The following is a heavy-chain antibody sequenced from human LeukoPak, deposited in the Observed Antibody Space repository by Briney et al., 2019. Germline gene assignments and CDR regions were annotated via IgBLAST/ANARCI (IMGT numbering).Heavy chain of an antibody. CDR3: AIPPTGYSSGWYVY. V-gene: IGHV4-39*07. D-gene: IGHD6-19*01. CDR2: ISHSGST. CDR1: SDSISTSTYY. J-gene: IGHJ4*02. Sequence: SETLSLTCTVSSDSISTSTYYWGWIRQPPGKGLEWIGEISHSGSTTYNPSLKSRVTISVDTSKKQFSLKLTSVTAADTAVYYCAIPPTGYSSGWYVYWGQGTLVTVSS.